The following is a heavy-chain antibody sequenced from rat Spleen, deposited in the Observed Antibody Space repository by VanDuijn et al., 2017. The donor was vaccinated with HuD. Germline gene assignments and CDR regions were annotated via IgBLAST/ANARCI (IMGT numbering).Heavy chain of an antibody. CDR1: GFSLTSYH. Sequence: QVQLKESGPGLMQPSQTLSLTCIVSGFSLTSYHVHWIRQSPGKGLEWMAVIWSGGNTDYNSALKSRISITRDTSKNQFFLQLNSVTTEDTATYYCARYNIYWYFDFWGPGTMVTVSS. J-gene: IGHJ1*01. CDR3: ARYNIYWYFDF. D-gene: IGHD1-10*01. V-gene: IGHV2-45*01. CDR2: IWSGGNT.